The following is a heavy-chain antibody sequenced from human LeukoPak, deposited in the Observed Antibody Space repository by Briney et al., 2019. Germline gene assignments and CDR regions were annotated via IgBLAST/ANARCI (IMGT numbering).Heavy chain of an antibody. J-gene: IGHJ4*02. CDR1: GCSISNDYY. V-gene: IGHV4-34*01. Sequence: SETLSLTCTVSGCSISNDYYWGWIRQPPGKGLEWIGEINHSGSTNYNPSLKSRVTISVDTSKNQFSLKLSSVTAADTAVYYCARAPITMVRGVFDYWGQGTLVTVSS. D-gene: IGHD3-10*01. CDR3: ARAPITMVRGVFDY. CDR2: INHSGST.